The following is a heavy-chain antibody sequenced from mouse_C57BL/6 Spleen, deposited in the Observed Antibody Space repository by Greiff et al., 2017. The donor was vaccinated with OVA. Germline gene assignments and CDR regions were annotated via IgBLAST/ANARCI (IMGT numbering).Heavy chain of an antibody. CDR1: GYTFTSYW. CDR2: IDPNSGGT. Sequence: QVQLQQPGAELVKPGASVKLSCKASGYTFTSYWMHWVKQRPGRGLEWIGRIDPNSGGTKYNEKFKSKATLTVDKPSSTAYMQLSSLPSEDSAVYYCARSIGYDFDAPCAYWGEESLVTVSA. V-gene: IGHV1-72*01. CDR3: ARSIGYDFDAPCAY. D-gene: IGHD2-4*01. J-gene: IGHJ3*01.